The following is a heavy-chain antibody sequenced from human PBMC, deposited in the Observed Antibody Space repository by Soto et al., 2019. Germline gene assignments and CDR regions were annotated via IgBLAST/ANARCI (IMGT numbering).Heavy chain of an antibody. Sequence: SQTLSLTCVISGDSVSSNTASWNWIRQSPARGLEWLGRTYYRSKWSNDYAVSMKSRISINPDTSRNQFSLQLNSVTPEDTAVYYCARASDGSTWQTPGFDYWGQGIPVTVSS. CDR3: ARASDGSTWQTPGFDY. CDR1: GDSVSSNTAS. J-gene: IGHJ4*02. D-gene: IGHD6-13*01. CDR2: TYYRSKWSN. V-gene: IGHV6-1*01.